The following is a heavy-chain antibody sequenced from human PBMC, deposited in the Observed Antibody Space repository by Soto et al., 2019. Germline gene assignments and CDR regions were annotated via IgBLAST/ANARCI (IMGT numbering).Heavy chain of an antibody. CDR3: ATRYRYYYDSSGYSPGVDY. Sequence: VKVSCKVSGYTLTELSMHWVRQAPGKGLEWMGGFDPEDGETIYAQKFQGRVTMTEDTSTDTAYMELSSLRSEDTAVYYCATRYRYYYDSSGYSPGVDYWGQGTLVTVSS. J-gene: IGHJ4*02. V-gene: IGHV1-24*01. D-gene: IGHD3-22*01. CDR1: GYTLTELS. CDR2: FDPEDGET.